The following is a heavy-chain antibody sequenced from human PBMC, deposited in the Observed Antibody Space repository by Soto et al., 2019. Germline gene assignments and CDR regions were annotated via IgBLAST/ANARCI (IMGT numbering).Heavy chain of an antibody. Sequence: ASVKVSCKVSGYTLTELSMHWVRQAPGKGLEWMGGFDPEDGETIYAQKFQGRVTMTEDTSTDTAYMELSSLRSEDTAVYYCATRFGTRSWFDPWGQGTLVTVSS. CDR3: ATRFGTRSWFDP. V-gene: IGHV1-24*01. CDR1: GYTLTELS. J-gene: IGHJ5*02. CDR2: FDPEDGET. D-gene: IGHD1-1*01.